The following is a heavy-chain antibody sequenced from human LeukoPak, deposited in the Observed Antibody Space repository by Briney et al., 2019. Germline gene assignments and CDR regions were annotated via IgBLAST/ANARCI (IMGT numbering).Heavy chain of an antibody. J-gene: IGHJ4*02. V-gene: IGHV1-2*02. CDR3: ARASYSSGYYWDY. CDR2: INPNSGGT. CDR1: GYTFTGYY. Sequence: ASVKVSCTASGYTFTGYYMHWVRQAPGQGLEWMGWINPNSGGTNYAQKFQGRVTMTRDTSISTAYMELSRLRSDDTAVYYCARASYSSGYYWDYWGQGTLVTVSS. D-gene: IGHD3-22*01.